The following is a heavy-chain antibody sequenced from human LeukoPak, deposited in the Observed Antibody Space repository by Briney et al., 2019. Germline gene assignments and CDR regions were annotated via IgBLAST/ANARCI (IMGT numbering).Heavy chain of an antibody. CDR2: VHYSGNT. Sequence: SETLSLTCIVSGGSVNGAPYYWGWIRQSPGKGLEWIGSVHYSGNTYYNPSLKSRVTISVDTSKNQFSLKLSSVTAADRAVYYCAKHEGSYFNKSGYTFEYWGQGTLVTVSS. CDR1: GGSVNGAPYY. CDR3: AKHEGSYFNKSGYTFEY. D-gene: IGHD3-22*01. J-gene: IGHJ4*02. V-gene: IGHV4-39*01.